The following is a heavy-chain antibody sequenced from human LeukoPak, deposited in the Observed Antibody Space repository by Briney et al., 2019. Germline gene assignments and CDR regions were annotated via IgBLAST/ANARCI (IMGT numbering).Heavy chain of an antibody. CDR2: IRSDGSDK. CDR1: GFIFSNFG. Sequence: GGSLRLSCAASGFIFSNFGMHWVRQAPGKGLEWVAAIRSDGSDKYFADSVKGRFIISRDKSKSTMYLQMDTLRAEDTAVYYCARDSCFIKTCLDYWGRGTLVTVSS. D-gene: IGHD3-10*01. V-gene: IGHV3-33*01. J-gene: IGHJ4*02. CDR3: ARDSCFIKTCLDY.